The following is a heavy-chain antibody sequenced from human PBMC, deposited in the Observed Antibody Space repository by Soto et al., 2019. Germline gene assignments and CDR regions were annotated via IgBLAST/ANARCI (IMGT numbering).Heavy chain of an antibody. D-gene: IGHD7-27*01. CDR2: ISSSSSYI. J-gene: IGHJ6*03. Sequence: EVQLVESGGGLVKPGGSLRLSCAASGFTFSSYSMNWVRQAPGKGLEWVSPISSSSSYIYYADSVKGRFTISRDNAKNSLYLQMNSLRAEDTAVYYCARPWGHYYYYYYMDVWGKGTTVTVSS. V-gene: IGHV3-21*01. CDR3: ARPWGHYYYYYYMDV. CDR1: GFTFSSYS.